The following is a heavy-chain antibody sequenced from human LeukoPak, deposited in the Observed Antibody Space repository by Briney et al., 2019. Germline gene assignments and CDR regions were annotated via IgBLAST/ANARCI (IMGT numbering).Heavy chain of an antibody. J-gene: IGHJ4*02. CDR3: ARDGGHSTDLDY. V-gene: IGHV3-7*01. CDR1: GFTLSRHW. CDR2: IKQDGSER. D-gene: IGHD2-8*02. Sequence: GWSLRLSCATSGFTLSRHWMSWVRQAPGKGPERVANIKQDGSERYYVHSVKGRFTISRDNAKNSLYLQMNSLRAEDTAVYYCARDGGHSTDLDYWGQGIPVTVSS.